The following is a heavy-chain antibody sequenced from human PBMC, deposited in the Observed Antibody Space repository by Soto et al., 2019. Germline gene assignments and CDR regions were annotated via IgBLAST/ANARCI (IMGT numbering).Heavy chain of an antibody. Sequence: QVQLVQSGAEVKRPGSSVKVSCKASGDTFSFYSINWVRQAPGLGLEWMGRVNPILSLSNYAQRFQGRVTMTADKSTRTAYMVRRSLRSEDTAIYYCATSYGSGYRAFDYWGQGAQVIVSS. D-gene: IGHD3-10*01. CDR3: ATSYGSGYRAFDY. CDR2: VNPILSLS. V-gene: IGHV1-69*02. J-gene: IGHJ4*02. CDR1: GDTFSFYS.